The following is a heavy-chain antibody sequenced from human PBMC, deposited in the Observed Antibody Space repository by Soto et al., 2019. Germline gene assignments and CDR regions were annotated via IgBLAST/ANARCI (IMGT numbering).Heavy chain of an antibody. J-gene: IGHJ5*02. CDR2: ITSSSSTI. V-gene: IGHV3-48*02. CDR3: ARDLESSGNDVAIDP. Sequence: PGGSLRLSCAASGFTFSSYSMNWVRQAPGKGLEWVSYITSSSSTISYADSVKGRFTISRDNAKNSLYLQMNSLRDEDTAVYYCARDLESSGNDVAIDPWGQGTLVTVAS. D-gene: IGHD3-22*01. CDR1: GFTFSSYS.